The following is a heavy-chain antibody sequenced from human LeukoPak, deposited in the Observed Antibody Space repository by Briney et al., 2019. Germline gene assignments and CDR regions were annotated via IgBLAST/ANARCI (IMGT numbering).Heavy chain of an antibody. D-gene: IGHD2-15*01. CDR2: IHASGTT. J-gene: IGHJ4*02. CDR1: GGSMSSFY. CDR3: ARHMICGGGNCYGAALDY. V-gene: IGHV4-4*09. Sequence: PSETLSLTCTVCGGSMSSFYWSWIRQPPGKGLEWIGYIHASGTTNYSPSLKSRVTISVDSSKNHFSLKLSSVTAADTAVYYCARHMICGGGNCYGAALDYWGQGTLVTVSS.